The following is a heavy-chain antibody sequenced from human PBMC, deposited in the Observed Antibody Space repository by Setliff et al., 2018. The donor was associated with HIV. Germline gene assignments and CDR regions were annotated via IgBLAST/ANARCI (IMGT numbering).Heavy chain of an antibody. J-gene: IGHJ4*02. V-gene: IGHV4-30-4*08. CDR2: ITYSGSA. D-gene: IGHD2-15*01. CDR3: ARDLGGPRNFDN. Sequence: TLSLTCTVSGGSISSDDYYWNWIRQPPGKGLEWIGYITYSGSAYYNPSLKSRVTISVDTSKNQFSLELSSVTAADTAVYFCARDLGGPRNFDNWGQGTLVTVSS. CDR1: GGSISSDDYY.